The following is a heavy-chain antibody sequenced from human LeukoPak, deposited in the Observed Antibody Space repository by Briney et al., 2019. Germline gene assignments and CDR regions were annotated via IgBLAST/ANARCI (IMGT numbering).Heavy chain of an antibody. D-gene: IGHD3-9*01. CDR1: GFTFNNFA. CDR2: ISRSGTST. V-gene: IGHV3-23*01. CDR3: ARDLGWIYYDTCGYLDY. Sequence: GGSLRLSCAVSGFTFNNFAMSWVRQAPGKGLEWVSAISRSGTSTYYADSVKGRFTISRANSNNTLYLQMNSLRAEDTAVYYCARDLGWIYYDTCGYLDYWSQGSLVTVSS. J-gene: IGHJ4*01.